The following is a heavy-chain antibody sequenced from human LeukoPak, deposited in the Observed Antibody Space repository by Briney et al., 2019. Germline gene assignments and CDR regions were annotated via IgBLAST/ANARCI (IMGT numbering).Heavy chain of an antibody. CDR3: AKGMREGGNWFDP. V-gene: IGHV3-30*18. CDR1: GFTFTSYD. J-gene: IGHJ5*02. CDR2: ISYDGSNK. D-gene: IGHD3-16*01. Sequence: GRSLRLSCAASGFTFTSYDMHWVRKAPGQGLEWVAVISYDGSNKYYADSVKGRFTISTDNSKNTLYLQMNSLRAEDTAVYYCAKGMREGGNWFDPWGQGTLVTVSS.